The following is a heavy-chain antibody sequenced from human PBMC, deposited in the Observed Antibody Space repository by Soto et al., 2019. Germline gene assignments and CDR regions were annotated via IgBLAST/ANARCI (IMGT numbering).Heavy chain of an antibody. V-gene: IGHV1-69*04. Sequence: ASVKVSFKASGGTFSSYTISWVRQAPGQGLEWMGRIIPILGIANYAQKFQGRVTITADKSTSTAYMELSSLRSEDTAVYYCARDRGYDSSDYWGQGTLVTVSS. CDR2: IIPILGIA. CDR3: ARDRGYDSSDY. D-gene: IGHD3-22*01. J-gene: IGHJ4*02. CDR1: GGTFSSYT.